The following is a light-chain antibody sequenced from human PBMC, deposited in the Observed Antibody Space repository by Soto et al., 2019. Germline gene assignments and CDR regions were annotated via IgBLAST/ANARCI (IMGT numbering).Light chain of an antibody. J-gene: IGKJ4*01. CDR1: QRISSY. Sequence: DIQMTQSPSPLSASVGDRVTITCRASQRISSYLALYQQKPAKVTKLLSYAASTLQSGVPSRFSGSGSGTDFTLTISRLQPEDVATYYCQKYNSAPLTFGGGTKVEIK. CDR3: QKYNSAPLT. V-gene: IGKV1-27*01. CDR2: AAS.